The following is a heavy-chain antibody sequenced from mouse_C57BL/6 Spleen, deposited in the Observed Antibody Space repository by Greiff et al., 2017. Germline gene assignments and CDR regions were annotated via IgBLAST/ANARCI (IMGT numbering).Heavy chain of an antibody. CDR2: IYIGNGYT. CDR1: GYTFTSYG. J-gene: IGHJ2*01. D-gene: IGHD3-1*01. Sequence: EVQLQQSGAELVRPGSSVKMSCKTSGYTFTSYGINWVKQRPGQGLEWIGYIYIGNGYTEYNEKFKGKATLTSDKSASTAYMQLSSLTSEDSAIXFCARSGRLEGENCCDYWGQGTTVTVSS. CDR3: ARSGRLEGENCCDY. V-gene: IGHV1-58*01.